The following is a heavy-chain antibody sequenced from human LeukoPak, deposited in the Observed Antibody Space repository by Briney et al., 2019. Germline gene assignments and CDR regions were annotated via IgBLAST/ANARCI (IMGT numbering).Heavy chain of an antibody. V-gene: IGHV1-46*01. CDR3: ARGVVTATQHDAFDI. CDR2: INPSGGST. D-gene: IGHD2-21*02. J-gene: IGHJ3*02. CDR1: GYTFTSYY. Sequence: GASVKVSCKASGYTFTSYYMHWVRQAPGQGLEWLGIINPSGGSTSYAQKFQGRVTMTRDTSTSTVYMELSSLRSEDTAVYYCARGVVTATQHDAFDIWGQGTMVTFSS.